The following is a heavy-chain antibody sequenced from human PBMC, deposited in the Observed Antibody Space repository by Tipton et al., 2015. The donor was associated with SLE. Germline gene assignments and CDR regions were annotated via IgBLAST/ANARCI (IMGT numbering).Heavy chain of an antibody. J-gene: IGHJ2*01. CDR3: ATSSRHHYWYFDL. Sequence: SLRLSCAASGFTFSSYAMSWVRQAPGKGLEWVSTISSRGDRTYYADSVKGRFTISRDNFKNTLILYLNSLRAEDAAVYYCATSSRHHYWYFDLWGRGTLVTVSS. D-gene: IGHD6-13*01. CDR2: ISSRGDRT. V-gene: IGHV3-23*01. CDR1: GFTFSSYA.